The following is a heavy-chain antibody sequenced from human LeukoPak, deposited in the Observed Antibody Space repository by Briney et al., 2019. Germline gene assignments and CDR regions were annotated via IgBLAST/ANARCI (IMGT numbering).Heavy chain of an antibody. CDR2: ISSSSSYI. V-gene: IGHV3-21*01. CDR3: ARDRYHTAF. J-gene: IGHJ4*02. Sequence: GGSLRVSCAASGFTFRNYWMTWVRQAPGKGLEWVSSISSSSSYIYYADSVKGRFTISRDNAKNSLYLQMNSLRAEDTAVYYCARDRYHTAFWGQGTLVTVSS. CDR1: GFTFRNYW. D-gene: IGHD5-18*01.